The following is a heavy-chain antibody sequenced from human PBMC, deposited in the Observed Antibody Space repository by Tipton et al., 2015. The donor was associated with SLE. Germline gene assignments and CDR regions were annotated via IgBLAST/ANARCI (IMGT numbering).Heavy chain of an antibody. V-gene: IGHV4-31*03. CDR1: GGSISSGGYY. Sequence: LRLSCTVSGGSISSGGYYWSWIRQHPGKGLEWIGYIYYSGSTYYNPSLKSRVTISVDTSKNQFSLKLSSVTAADTAVYYCARGGGHDAFDIWGQGTMVTVSS. CDR2: IYYSGST. CDR3: ARGGGHDAFDI. J-gene: IGHJ3*02. D-gene: IGHD4-23*01.